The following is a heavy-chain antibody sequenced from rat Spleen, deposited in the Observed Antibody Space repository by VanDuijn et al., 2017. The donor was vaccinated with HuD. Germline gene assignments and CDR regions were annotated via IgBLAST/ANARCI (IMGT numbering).Heavy chain of an antibody. V-gene: IGHV5-27*01. Sequence: EVQLVESGGGLVQPGRSLKLSCAASGFTYSNYVMAWVSQAPTKGLEWVASISTGGGNTYYRDSVKGRFTISRDNAKSTLYLQMDSLRSEDTATYYCTTDYGGYGDYWGQGVMVTVSS. CDR2: ISTGGGNT. J-gene: IGHJ2*01. CDR3: TTDYGGYGDY. D-gene: IGHD1-11*01. CDR1: GFTYSNYV.